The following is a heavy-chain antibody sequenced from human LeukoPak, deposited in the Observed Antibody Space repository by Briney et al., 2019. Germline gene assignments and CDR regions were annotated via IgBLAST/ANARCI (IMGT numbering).Heavy chain of an antibody. CDR1: GVSFSNYG. CDR3: AKDEGGPTVSDY. J-gene: IGHJ4*02. CDR2: ISYDGSNK. D-gene: IGHD4-11*01. Sequence: PGGSRRLSCAASGVSFSNYGVHWVRQAPGKGLEWVAVISYDGSNKYYADSVKGRFTISRDNSKNTLYLQMNSLRAEDTAVYYCAKDEGGPTVSDYWGQGTLVTVSS. V-gene: IGHV3-30*18.